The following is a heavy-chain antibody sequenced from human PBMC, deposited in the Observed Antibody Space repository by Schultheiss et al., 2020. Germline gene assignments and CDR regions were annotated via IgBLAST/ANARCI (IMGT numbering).Heavy chain of an antibody. CDR1: GFTFSSYW. D-gene: IGHD1-26*01. Sequence: GGSLRLSCAASGFTFSSYWMHWVRQAPGKGLEWVAVISYDGSNKYYADSVKGRFTISRDNSKNTLFLQMNSLRAEDSAVYYCARDMGPVGALDDYWGQGTLVTVSS. J-gene: IGHJ4*02. CDR3: ARDMGPVGALDDY. V-gene: IGHV3-30*03. CDR2: ISYDGSNK.